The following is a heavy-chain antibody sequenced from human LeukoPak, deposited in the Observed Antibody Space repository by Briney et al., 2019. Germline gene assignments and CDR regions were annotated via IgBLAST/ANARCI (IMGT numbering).Heavy chain of an antibody. D-gene: IGHD1-26*01. CDR3: AKTGSPVDY. Sequence: PGGSLSLSCAASGFSFSDYDMNWVRLAPGKGLEWVAWISTTSATIYYADSVKGRFTISRDNSKNTLYLQMNSLRAEDTAVYYCAKTGSPVDYWGQGTLVTVSS. CDR1: GFSFSDYD. J-gene: IGHJ4*02. V-gene: IGHV3-23*01. CDR2: ISTTSATI.